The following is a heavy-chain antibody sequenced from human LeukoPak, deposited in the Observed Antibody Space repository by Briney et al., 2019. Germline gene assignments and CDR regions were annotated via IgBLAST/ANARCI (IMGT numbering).Heavy chain of an antibody. V-gene: IGHV4-34*01. CDR2: INHSGST. CDR3: ARGRRHGLRFLEWLIGNAFDI. CDR1: GGSFSGYY. J-gene: IGHJ3*02. D-gene: IGHD3-3*01. Sequence: PSETLSLTCAVYGGSFSGYYWSWIRQPPGKGLEWIGEINHSGSTNYNPSLKSRVTISVDTSKNQFSLKLSSVTAADTAVHYCARGRRHGLRFLEWLIGNAFDIWGQGTMVTVSS.